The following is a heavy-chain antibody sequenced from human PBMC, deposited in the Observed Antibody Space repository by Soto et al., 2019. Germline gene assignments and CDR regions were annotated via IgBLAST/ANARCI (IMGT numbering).Heavy chain of an antibody. D-gene: IGHD4-17*01. J-gene: IGHJ4*02. CDR3: AEDPPYGDDGQGRD. CDR2: ISYDGSNK. CDR1: GFTFSSYG. Sequence: QVQLVESGEGVVQPGRSLRLSCAASGFTFSSYGMHWVRQAPGKGLEWVVVISYDGSNKYYADSVKGRFTISRDNSKNTRYLQKNSLRAEDTAVYYCAEDPPYGDDGQGRDWGQGTLVTVSS. V-gene: IGHV3-30*18.